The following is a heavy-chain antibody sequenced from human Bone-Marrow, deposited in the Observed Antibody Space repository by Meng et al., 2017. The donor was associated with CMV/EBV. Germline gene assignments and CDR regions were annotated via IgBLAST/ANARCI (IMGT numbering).Heavy chain of an antibody. CDR1: GGSISSSSYY. D-gene: IGHD1-1*01. CDR2: VYYTGST. Sequence: SETLSLTCTVSGGSISSSSYYWDWIRQPPEKGLEWIGSVYYTGSTSYSPSLKSRVTISVDTSKNQFSLKLSSMTAADTAVYYCARRGRTGTTSYDYWGQGTRVTVSS. J-gene: IGHJ4*02. CDR3: ARRGRTGTTSYDY. V-gene: IGHV4-39*01.